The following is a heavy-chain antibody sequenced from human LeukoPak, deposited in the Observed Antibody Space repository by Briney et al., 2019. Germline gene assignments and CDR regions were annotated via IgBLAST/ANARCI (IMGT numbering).Heavy chain of an antibody. CDR3: ASHFGIGYNNYDY. D-gene: IGHD5-24*01. V-gene: IGHV5-10-1*01. Sequence: GASLQISCKGSGYSFTSYWISWVRQMPGKGLEWMGRIDPSDSYTNYSPSFQGHVTISADKSISTAYLQWSSLKASDTAMYYCASHFGIGYNNYDYWGQGTLVTVSS. CDR1: GYSFTSYW. J-gene: IGHJ4*02. CDR2: IDPSDSYT.